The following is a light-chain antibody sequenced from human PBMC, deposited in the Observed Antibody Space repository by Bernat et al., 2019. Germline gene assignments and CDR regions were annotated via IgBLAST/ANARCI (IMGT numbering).Light chain of an antibody. V-gene: IGKV3-11*01. J-gene: IGKJ3*01. Sequence: VLTQSPATLSLSPGERATLSCRASQSISTYLAWYQQKPGQAPKLLIYDTSNRATCIAARFRGSGSGTDFTLTISSLESEDSAVYFCQQRNNWPITFGPGTKVEIK. CDR1: QSISTY. CDR2: DTS. CDR3: QQRNNWPIT.